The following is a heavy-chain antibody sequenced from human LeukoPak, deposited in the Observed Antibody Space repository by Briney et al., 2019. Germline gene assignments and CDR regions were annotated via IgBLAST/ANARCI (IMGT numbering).Heavy chain of an antibody. J-gene: IGHJ4*02. CDR1: GFTFSSDW. CDR3: ARGYAAAGSGPY. Sequence: PGGSLRLSCAASGFTFSSDWMHWVRQAPGKELVWVSRINSDGSSISYADSVKGRFTISRDNAKNTLYLQMNSLRAEDTAVYYCARGYAAAGSGPYWGQGTLVTVSS. CDR2: INSDGSSI. V-gene: IGHV3-74*01. D-gene: IGHD6-13*01.